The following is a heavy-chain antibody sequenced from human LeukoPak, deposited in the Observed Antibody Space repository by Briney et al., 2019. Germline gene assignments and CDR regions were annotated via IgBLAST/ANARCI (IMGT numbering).Heavy chain of an antibody. Sequence: PSETLSLTCAVFDGSFSDYYWSWVRQPPGKGLEWIGEINYSGRTNYYPSLTSRATLSIDTSKNQFSLKLSSVTAADTAVYYCARQTYYYGSGSLRYWFDPWGQGTLVTVSS. J-gene: IGHJ5*02. V-gene: IGHV4-34*01. D-gene: IGHD3-10*01. CDR2: INYSGRT. CDR3: ARQTYYYGSGSLRYWFDP. CDR1: DGSFSDYY.